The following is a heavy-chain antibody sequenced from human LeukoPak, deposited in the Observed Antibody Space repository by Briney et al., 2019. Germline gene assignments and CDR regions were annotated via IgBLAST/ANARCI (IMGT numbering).Heavy chain of an antibody. J-gene: IGHJ5*02. V-gene: IGHV4-31*03. CDR1: GGSFSSGGNY. CDR2: IYYRRST. D-gene: IGHD5-18*01. CDR3: ARDRRGYSYGNWFDP. Sequence: PSETLSLTCTVSGGSFSSGGNYGSWIPRHPGKGLEWNGYIYYRRSTYYNPSLKSRVTISVDTSKNQFSLKLSSVTAADTAVYYCARDRRGYSYGNWFDPWGQGTLVTVSS.